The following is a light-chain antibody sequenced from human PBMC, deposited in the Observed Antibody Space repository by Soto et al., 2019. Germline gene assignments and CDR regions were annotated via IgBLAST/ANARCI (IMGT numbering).Light chain of an antibody. CDR3: SSYISSCPPCF. V-gene: IGLV2-14*01. J-gene: IGLJ1*01. Sequence: QSALTQPASVAGSPGQSVNIYCTGTSSDVCGYDYVSWFQQHPDRAPKLRISEVTNRPSGILNRYSGSKFGDTASLTISGLQADDEADYYCSSYISSCPPCFVGTGT. CDR1: SSDVCGYDY. CDR2: EVT.